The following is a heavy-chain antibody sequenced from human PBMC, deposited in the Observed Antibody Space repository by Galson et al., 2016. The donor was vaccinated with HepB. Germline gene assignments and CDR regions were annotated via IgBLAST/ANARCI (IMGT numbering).Heavy chain of an antibody. J-gene: IGHJ4*02. D-gene: IGHD3-22*01. CDR1: GFTFSSYA. CDR2: ISGSGQNT. V-gene: IGHV3-23*01. Sequence: SLRLSCAASGFTFSSYAMSWVRQAPGKGLEWISSISGSGQNTYYRDSVEGRFTSSRDNSKNTLYPQMNSLRAEDTATYFCARVGPSGYFFDYWGQGALVTVSS. CDR3: ARVGPSGYFFDY.